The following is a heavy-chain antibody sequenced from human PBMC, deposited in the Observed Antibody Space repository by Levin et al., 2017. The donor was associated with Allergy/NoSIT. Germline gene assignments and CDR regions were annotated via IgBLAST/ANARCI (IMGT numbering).Heavy chain of an antibody. CDR3: AREPPSGNYPSFSMDV. Sequence: GGSLRLSCEASGFTFNTFSMDWVRQAPGKGLQWVSSISSRKTFIYYADSVRGRFTVSRDNAKNSLYLQMDSLRAEDTGVYYCAREPPSGNYPSFSMDVWGKGTTVTVSS. J-gene: IGHJ6*03. CDR2: ISSRKTFI. V-gene: IGHV3-21*06. D-gene: IGHD3-10*01. CDR1: GFTFNTFS.